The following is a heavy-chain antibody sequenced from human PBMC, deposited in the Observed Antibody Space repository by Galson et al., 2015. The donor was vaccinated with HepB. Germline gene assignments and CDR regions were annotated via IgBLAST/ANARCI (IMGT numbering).Heavy chain of an antibody. J-gene: IGHJ4*02. CDR3: ARTYDFWSGYSDFDY. CDR2: INSDGSST. D-gene: IGHD3-3*01. Sequence: SLRLSCAASGFTFSSYWMHWVRQAPGKGLVWVSRINSDGSSTSYADSVKGRFTISRDNAKNTLYLQMNSLRAEDTAVYYCARTYDFWSGYSDFDYWGQGTLVTVSS. V-gene: IGHV3-74*01. CDR1: GFTFSSYW.